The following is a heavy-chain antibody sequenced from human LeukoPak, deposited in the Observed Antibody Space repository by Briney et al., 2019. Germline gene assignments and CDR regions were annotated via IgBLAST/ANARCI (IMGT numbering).Heavy chain of an antibody. CDR3: ARLYSSGWIDAFDI. CDR2: IYYSGSA. CDR1: GGSLSSNGYY. Sequence: PSETLSLTCTVSGGSLSSNGYYWDWIRQPPGKGLEWIGSIYYSGSAYYNPSLKSRVTIFVDTSKNQFSLKLSSVTAADTAVYYCARLYSSGWIDAFDIWGQGTVVTVSS. D-gene: IGHD6-19*01. V-gene: IGHV4-39*01. J-gene: IGHJ3*02.